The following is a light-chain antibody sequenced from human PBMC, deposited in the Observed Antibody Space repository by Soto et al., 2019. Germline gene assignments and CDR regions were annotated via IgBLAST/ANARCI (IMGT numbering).Light chain of an antibody. CDR1: QSLDNW. Sequence: DIQMTQSPSTLSASVGDRVTITCRASQSLDNWLAWYQQRPGKAPKLLIYDSSTLAIRVPSRFSGSGSGTEFTLTISSLQPDDFASYFCQQYNNYPYTFGQGTKLEIK. J-gene: IGKJ2*01. V-gene: IGKV1-5*01. CDR3: QQYNNYPYT. CDR2: DSS.